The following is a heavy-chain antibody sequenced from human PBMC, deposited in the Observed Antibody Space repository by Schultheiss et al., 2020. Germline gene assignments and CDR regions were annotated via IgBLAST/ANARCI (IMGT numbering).Heavy chain of an antibody. CDR1: GYTFTSYG. D-gene: IGHD2-15*01. CDR2: ISAYSGGT. CDR3: ARAGRYCSGGSCYPGGYYYMDV. V-gene: IGHV1-18*04. J-gene: IGHJ6*03. Sequence: ASVKVSCKASGYTFTSYGISWVRQAPGQGLEWMGWISAYSGGTKYGQKFQGRVTMTTDTSTSTVYMELSSLRSEDTAVYYCARAGRYCSGGSCYPGGYYYMDVWGKGTTVTVSS.